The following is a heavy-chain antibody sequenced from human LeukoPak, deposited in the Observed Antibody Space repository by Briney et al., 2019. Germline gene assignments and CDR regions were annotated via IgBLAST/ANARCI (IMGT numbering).Heavy chain of an antibody. Sequence: SETLSLTCTVSGASVYSVFYYWSGLRQPPGRGLEGIGDIYYSGSTNYNPSLTSPGTILVDTYQDQFSLRLSSVTAADTAVYYCARNYYDSTGYLPGLFDYWGQGTLVTVSS. CDR1: GASVYSVFYY. V-gene: IGHV4-61*01. J-gene: IGHJ4*02. CDR3: ARNYYDSTGYLPGLFDY. CDR2: IYYSGST. D-gene: IGHD3-22*01.